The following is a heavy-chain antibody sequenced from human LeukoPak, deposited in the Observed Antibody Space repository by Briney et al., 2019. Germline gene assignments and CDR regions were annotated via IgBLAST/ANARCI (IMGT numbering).Heavy chain of an antibody. Sequence: PGGSLRLSCAASGFTFSSYRMNWVRQAPGKGLEWVSYISSSSSTIYYADSVKGRFTISRDNAKNSLYLQMNSLRAEDTAVYYCARTVVSTTMPIDAFDIWGQGTMVTVSS. CDR3: ARTVVSTTMPIDAFDI. CDR2: ISSSSSTI. CDR1: GFTFSSYR. D-gene: IGHD1-1*01. J-gene: IGHJ3*02. V-gene: IGHV3-48*01.